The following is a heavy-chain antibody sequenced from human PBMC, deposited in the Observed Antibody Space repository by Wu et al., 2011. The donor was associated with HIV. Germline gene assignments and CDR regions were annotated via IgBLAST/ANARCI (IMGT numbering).Heavy chain of an antibody. CDR3: ARVPFTPVTTYSYYYGMDV. D-gene: IGHD4-17*01. J-gene: IGHJ6*02. CDR1: GGTFSTYV. V-gene: IGHV1-69*05. Sequence: QVQLAQSGAEVKKSGSSVKVSCKVSGGTFSTYVLSWVRRAPGHGLEWMGGILPMHNRVNYAQKFQGRVTITTDESTTTAYMELNSLTFEDTAVYYCARVPFTPVTTYSYYYGMDVWGQGTTVTVSS. CDR2: ILPMHNRV.